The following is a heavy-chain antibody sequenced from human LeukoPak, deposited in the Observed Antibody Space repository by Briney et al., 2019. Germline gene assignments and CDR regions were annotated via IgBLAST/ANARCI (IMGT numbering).Heavy chain of an antibody. J-gene: IGHJ4*02. CDR3: AKDQKSIAATGYDY. CDR2: ISGSGGST. CDR1: GFTFANYA. V-gene: IGHV3-23*01. Sequence: LAGGSLRLPCAASGFTFANYAMSWVRQGPGKGLEGVSTISGSGGSTYYADSVKGRFTISRDNSKNTLFLQMNSLRADDTAVYFCAKDQKSIAATGYDYWGQGTLVTVSS. D-gene: IGHD6-13*01.